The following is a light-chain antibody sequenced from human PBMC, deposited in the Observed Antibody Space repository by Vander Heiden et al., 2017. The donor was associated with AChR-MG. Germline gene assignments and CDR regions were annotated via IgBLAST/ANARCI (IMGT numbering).Light chain of an antibody. CDR2: DNN. V-gene: IGLV1-51*01. CDR1: SSNIGNNY. J-gene: IGLJ2*01. Sequence: QSVLTQPPSVSAAPSQKVTISCSGTSSNIGNNYVSWYQQVPGSAPRLLIYDNNKRPSGIPDRFSGSKSGTSATLGISGLQTGDEGDYYCGTWDGTLSAVVFGGGTKVTVL. CDR3: GTWDGTLSAVV.